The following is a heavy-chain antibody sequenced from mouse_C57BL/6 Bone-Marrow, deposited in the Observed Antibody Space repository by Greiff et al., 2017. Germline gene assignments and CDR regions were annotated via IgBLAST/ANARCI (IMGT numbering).Heavy chain of an antibody. Sequence: QVQLQQSGAELARPGASVKLSCKASGYTFTSYGISWVKQRTGQGLEWIGEIYPRSGSTYYNEKFKGKATLTADKSSSTAYMDLRSLTSEDSAVYFCARWGGSYYYDDWGQGTTPTVSS. CDR2: IYPRSGST. V-gene: IGHV1-81*01. D-gene: IGHD1-1*01. CDR3: ARWGGSYYYDD. CDR1: GYTFTSYG. J-gene: IGHJ2*01.